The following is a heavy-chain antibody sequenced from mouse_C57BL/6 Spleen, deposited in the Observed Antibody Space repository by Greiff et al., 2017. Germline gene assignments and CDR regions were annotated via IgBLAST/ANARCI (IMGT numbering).Heavy chain of an antibody. CDR1: GYAFSSSW. CDR2: IYPGDGDT. D-gene: IGHD3-2*02. J-gene: IGHJ4*01. V-gene: IGHV1-82*01. Sequence: QVQLKQSGPELVKPGASVKISCKASGYAFSSSWMNWVKQRPGKGLEWIGRIYPGDGDTNYNGKFKGKATLTADKSSSTAYMQLSSLTSEDSAVYFCARSGRGPAYAMDYWGQGTSVTVSS. CDR3: ARSGRGPAYAMDY.